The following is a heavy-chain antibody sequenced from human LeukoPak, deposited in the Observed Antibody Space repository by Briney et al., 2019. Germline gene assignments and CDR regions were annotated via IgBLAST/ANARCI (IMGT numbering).Heavy chain of an antibody. D-gene: IGHD2-2*01. CDR2: IYSGGST. J-gene: IGHJ6*02. CDR1: GFPFSSYW. Sequence: QPGGSLRLSCVASGFPFSSYWMTWVRQAPGKGLEWVSVIYSGGSTYYADSVKGRFTISRDNSKNTLYLQMNSLRAEDTAVYYCARDRSGYCSSTSCYGPYYYGMDVWGQGTTVTVSS. V-gene: IGHV3-53*01. CDR3: ARDRSGYCSSTSCYGPYYYGMDV.